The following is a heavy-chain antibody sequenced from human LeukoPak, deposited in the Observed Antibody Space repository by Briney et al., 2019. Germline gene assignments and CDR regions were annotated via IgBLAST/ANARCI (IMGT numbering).Heavy chain of an antibody. D-gene: IGHD4-23*01. CDR2: INDSGGNT. V-gene: IGHV3-23*01. CDR3: AKRSAYGGNWNYFDY. Sequence: GGSLRLSCAASGFTFSTYGTHWVRQAPGKGLEWVSSINDSGGNTYYADSVKGRFTISRDNAKNTLYLQMNSLRAEDTAVYYSAKRSAYGGNWNYFDYWGQGTLVTVSS. CDR1: GFTFSTYG. J-gene: IGHJ4*02.